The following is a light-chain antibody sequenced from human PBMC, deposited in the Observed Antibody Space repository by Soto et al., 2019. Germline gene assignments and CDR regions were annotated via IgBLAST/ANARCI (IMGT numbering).Light chain of an antibody. V-gene: IGLV2-14*01. Sequence: QSALTQPASVSGSPGQSITISCTGTSSDVGGYNYVSWYQEHPGKAPKLMIYDVSNRPSGVSNRFSGSKSGNTASLTISGFQADEEADYYCSSYTPDSTYVFVTGTQLTVL. J-gene: IGLJ1*01. CDR3: SSYTPDSTYV. CDR2: DVS. CDR1: SSDVGGYNY.